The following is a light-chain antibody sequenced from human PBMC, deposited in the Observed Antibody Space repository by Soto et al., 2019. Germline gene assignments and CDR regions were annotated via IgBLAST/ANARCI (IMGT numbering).Light chain of an antibody. V-gene: IGLV1-51*01. CDR2: DSD. Sequence: QSVLTQPPSVSAAPGQKVTISCSGSSSNIGSNYVSWYQQLPGTAPKLLIYDSDKRPLGIPDRFSGSKSGTSATLGITGRQTGDEADYYCATWDTSLSGGGVFGGGTKLTVL. CDR1: SSNIGSNY. CDR3: ATWDTSLSGGGV. J-gene: IGLJ2*01.